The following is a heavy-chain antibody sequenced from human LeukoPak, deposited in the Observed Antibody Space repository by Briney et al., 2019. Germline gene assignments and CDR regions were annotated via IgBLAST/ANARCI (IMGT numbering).Heavy chain of an antibody. CDR2: ISTSSSYM. J-gene: IGHJ4*02. CDR3: ARDLEDYNNYGEMAF. Sequence: GGSLRLSCTASGFTFSSYTMSWVRQAPGKGLEWVSSISTSSSYMYYGDSVKGRFTISRDNAKNSLFLQMSSLRAEDTAMYYCARDLEDYNNYGEMAFWSQGTLVTVSS. CDR1: GFTFSSYT. V-gene: IGHV3-21*01. D-gene: IGHD4-11*01.